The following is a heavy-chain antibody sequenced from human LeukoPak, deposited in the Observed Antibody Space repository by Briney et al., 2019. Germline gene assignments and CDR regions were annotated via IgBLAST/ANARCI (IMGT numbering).Heavy chain of an antibody. J-gene: IGHJ3*02. CDR2: IYYSGST. CDR3: ARVMAMGDAFDI. CDR1: GGSIRSYY. V-gene: IGHV4-59*01. Sequence: SETLSLTCSVSGGSIRSYYWSWIRQPPGKGLEWIGYIYYSGSTNYNPSLKSRVTISVDTSKNQFSLKLSSVTAADTAVYYCARVMAMGDAFDIWGQGTMVTVSS. D-gene: IGHD3-10*01.